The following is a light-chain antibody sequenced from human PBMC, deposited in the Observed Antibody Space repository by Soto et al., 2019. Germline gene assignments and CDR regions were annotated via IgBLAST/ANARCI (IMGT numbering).Light chain of an antibody. CDR1: QSLSSY. J-gene: IGKJ1*01. CDR2: AAS. Sequence: DIQMTQSPSSLSASVGDRVTITCRASQSLSSYLNWYQQKPGKAPQLLIYAASSLQSGVPSRFRGSGSGTDFTLTISSPQPEDVATYYCQQSYAWTFGQGTKVEIK. CDR3: QQSYAWT. V-gene: IGKV1-39*01.